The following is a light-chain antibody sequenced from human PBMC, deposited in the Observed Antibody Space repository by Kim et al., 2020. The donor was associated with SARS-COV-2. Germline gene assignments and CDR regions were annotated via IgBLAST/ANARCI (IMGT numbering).Light chain of an antibody. V-gene: IGLV9-49*01. CDR1: HGYRNYE. CDR3: GADHGSGSNFVYV. Sequence: CTLRHGYRNYEVDWYQRRPGKGRRFVVRVGTGGIVGSKGDGIPDRFSVLGSGLNRYLTIKNIQEEDESDYHCGADHGSGSNFVYVFGTGTKVTVL. CDR2: VGTGGIVG. J-gene: IGLJ1*01.